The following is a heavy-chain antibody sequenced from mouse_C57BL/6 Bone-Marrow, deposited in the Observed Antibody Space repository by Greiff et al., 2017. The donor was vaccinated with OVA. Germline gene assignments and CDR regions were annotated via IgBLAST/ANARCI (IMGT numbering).Heavy chain of an antibody. CDR2: INYDGSST. CDR3: ARDRQPFFDY. J-gene: IGHJ2*01. CDR1: GFTFSDYY. Sequence: EVKLMESEGGLVQPGSSMKLSCTASGFTFSDYYMAWVRQVPEKGLEWVANINYDGSSTYYLDSLKSRFIISRDNAKNILYLQMSSLKSEDTATYYCARDRQPFFDYWGQGTTLTVSS. D-gene: IGHD3-2*01. V-gene: IGHV5-16*01.